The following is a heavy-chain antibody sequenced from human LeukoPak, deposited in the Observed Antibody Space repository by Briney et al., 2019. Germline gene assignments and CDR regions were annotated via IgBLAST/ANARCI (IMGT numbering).Heavy chain of an antibody. D-gene: IGHD6-19*01. J-gene: IGHJ4*02. CDR1: GYTFTGYY. Sequence: ASVKVSCKASGYTFTGYYMHWVRQAPGQGLEWMGWMNPNSGNTGYAQKFQGRVTMTRNTSISTAYMELSSLRSEDTAVYYCARGAPIAVAGTAGDFDYWGQGTLVTVSS. CDR3: ARGAPIAVAGTAGDFDY. CDR2: MNPNSGNT. V-gene: IGHV1-8*02.